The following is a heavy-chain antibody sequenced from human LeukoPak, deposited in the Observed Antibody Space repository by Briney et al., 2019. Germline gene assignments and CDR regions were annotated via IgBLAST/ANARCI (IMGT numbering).Heavy chain of an antibody. J-gene: IGHJ5*02. CDR1: GYTFTSYD. Sequence: ASVKVSCKASGYTFTSYDINWVRQATGQGLEWMGWMNPNSGNTGYAQKFQGRVTITRNTSISTAYMELSSLRSEDTAVYYCARVGYCSSTSCYTYTNWFDPWGQGTLVTVSS. D-gene: IGHD2-2*02. CDR3: ARVGYCSSTSCYTYTNWFDP. V-gene: IGHV1-8*01. CDR2: MNPNSGNT.